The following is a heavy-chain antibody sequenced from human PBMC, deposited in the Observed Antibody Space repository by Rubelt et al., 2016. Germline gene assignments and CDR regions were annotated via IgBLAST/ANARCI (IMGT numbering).Heavy chain of an antibody. Sequence: QVQLVQSGAEVKKPGASVKVSCKASGYTFTTYGINWVRQAPGQGFEWMAWISAYNGNTNHAQKRQGRVTMTTDTSTSTAYRELRSLRSDDTAVYYCAREAYSGRYPLIDYWGQGTLVTVSS. J-gene: IGHJ4*02. CDR3: AREAYSGRYPLIDY. CDR1: GYTFTTYG. D-gene: IGHD1-26*01. V-gene: IGHV1-18*01. CDR2: ISAYNGNT.